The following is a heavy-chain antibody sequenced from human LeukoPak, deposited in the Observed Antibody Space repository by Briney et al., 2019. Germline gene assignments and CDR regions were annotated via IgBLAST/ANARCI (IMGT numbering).Heavy chain of an antibody. J-gene: IGHJ5*02. Sequence: SETLSLTCTVSGGSISSYYWSWIRQPPGKGLEWIGYIYYSGSTNYNPSLESRVTISVDTSKNQFSLKLSSVTAADTAVYYCARDRRLKGSKNNWFDPWGQGTLVTVSS. D-gene: IGHD4-11*01. CDR2: IYYSGST. V-gene: IGHV4-59*01. CDR1: GGSISSYY. CDR3: ARDRRLKGSKNNWFDP.